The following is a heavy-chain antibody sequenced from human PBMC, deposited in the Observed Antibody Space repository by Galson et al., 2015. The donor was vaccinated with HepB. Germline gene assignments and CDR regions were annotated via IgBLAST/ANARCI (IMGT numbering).Heavy chain of an antibody. CDR1: GFTFSSYA. J-gene: IGHJ3*02. D-gene: IGHD6-25*01. V-gene: IGHV3-30-3*01. Sequence: SLRLSCAASGFTFSSYAMHWVRQAPGKGLEWVAVISYDGSKKYYADSVKGRFTISRDNSKNTLYLQMNSLRAEDTAVYYCARLHLGYDAFDIWGQGTMVTVSS. CDR3: ARLHLGYDAFDI. CDR2: ISYDGSKK.